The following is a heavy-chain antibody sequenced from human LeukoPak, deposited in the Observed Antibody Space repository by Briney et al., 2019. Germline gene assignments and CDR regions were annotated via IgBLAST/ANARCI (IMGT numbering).Heavy chain of an antibody. V-gene: IGHV3-23*01. CDR3: AKDVGKWESLHFFDY. CDR2: ISGSGGNT. D-gene: IGHD1-26*01. CDR1: GFSFGSFT. J-gene: IGHJ4*02. Sequence: GGSLRLSCAASGFSFGSFTMSWVRQAPGKGLEWVSDISGSGGNTYYADSVKGRSTISRDDSRNTLYLQMNSLRGDDTAVYYCAKDVGKWESLHFFDYWGQGTLVTVSS.